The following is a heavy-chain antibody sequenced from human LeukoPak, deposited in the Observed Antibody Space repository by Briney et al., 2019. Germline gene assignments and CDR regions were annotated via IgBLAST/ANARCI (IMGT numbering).Heavy chain of an antibody. V-gene: IGHV3-53*01. CDR3: ASLARDY. J-gene: IGHJ4*02. Sequence: PGGSLRLSCAASGFIVSNTYMTWVRQAPGKGLEWVSVIHNDGSTYYADSVKGRFTVSRDNSKNMSFLRMNSLRVEDAAVHFCASLARDYWGQGTLVSVSS. D-gene: IGHD3-3*02. CDR1: GFIVSNTY. CDR2: IHNDGST.